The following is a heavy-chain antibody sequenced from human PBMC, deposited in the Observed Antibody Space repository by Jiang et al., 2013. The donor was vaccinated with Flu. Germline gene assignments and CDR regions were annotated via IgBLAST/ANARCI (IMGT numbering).Heavy chain of an antibody. CDR2: INPSDGTT. CDR3: ARDEAVAGQLDY. Sequence: SGAEVKKPGASVKVSCKASGYTFATYYMHWVRQAPGQGLEWMGIINPSDGTTNYAQKFQGRFTVTSDTSTSTLYMELNSLKSEDTAVYYCARDEAVAGQLDYWGQGTLVTVSS. CDR1: GYTFATYY. V-gene: IGHV1-46*01. D-gene: IGHD6-19*01. J-gene: IGHJ4*02.